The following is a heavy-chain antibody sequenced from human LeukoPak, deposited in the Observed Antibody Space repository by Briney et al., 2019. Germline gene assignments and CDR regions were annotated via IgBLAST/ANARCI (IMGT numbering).Heavy chain of an antibody. V-gene: IGHV4-59*08. CDR1: GGSISSHY. CDR3: ARASYYDPPRAYYYYMDV. Sequence: PSETLSLTCTVSGGSISSHYWSWIRQPPGKGLEWIGYIYYSGSTNYNPSLKSRVTISVDTSKNQFSLKLSSVTAADTAVYYCARASYYDPPRAYYYYMDVWGKGTTVTVSS. D-gene: IGHD3-3*01. J-gene: IGHJ6*03. CDR2: IYYSGST.